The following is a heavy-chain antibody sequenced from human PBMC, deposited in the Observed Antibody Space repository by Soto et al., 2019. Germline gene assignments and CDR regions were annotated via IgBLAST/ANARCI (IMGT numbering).Heavy chain of an antibody. CDR2: VNEDGTEK. J-gene: IGHJ4*02. Sequence: EVQMVESGGGLVQPGGSLRLSCAASGFSFSSYWMYWVRQAPGKGLERVANVNEDGTEKNYVGSVKGRFTISRDNAKTSLYLQMNGVRAEDTAVYYCSDPGVGGQGPLVTVS. CDR1: GFSFSSYW. CDR3: SDPGV. V-gene: IGHV3-7*01. D-gene: IGHD2-15*01.